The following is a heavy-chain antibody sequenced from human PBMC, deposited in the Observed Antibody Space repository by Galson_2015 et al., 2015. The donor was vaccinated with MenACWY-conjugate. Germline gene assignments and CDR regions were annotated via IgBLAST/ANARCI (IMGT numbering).Heavy chain of an antibody. V-gene: IGHV1-18*01. D-gene: IGHD6-13*01. CDR1: GYTFTSYG. CDR3: ARARYSSSWNWFDP. CDR2: ISAYNGNT. Sequence: SVKVSCTASGYTFTSYGISWVRQAPGQGLEWMGWISAYNGNTNYAQKLQGRVTMTTDTSTSTAYMELRSLRSDDTAVYYCARARYSSSWNWFDPWGQGTLVTVSS. J-gene: IGHJ5*02.